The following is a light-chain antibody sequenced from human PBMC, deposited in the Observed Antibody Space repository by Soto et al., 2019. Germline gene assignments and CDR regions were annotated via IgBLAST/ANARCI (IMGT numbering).Light chain of an antibody. CDR2: GVS. CDR1: RSDIGSYNY. J-gene: IGLJ1*01. CDR3: ISDTGSCTSYV. V-gene: IGLV2-14*01. Sequence: QSALTQPASVSGSPGQSITISCSGTRSDIGSYNYVAWYQQFPGKTPKILIYGVSNRPSGVSSRFSVSKSGNTASLTISGLQAEDEADYYCISDTGSCTSYVFASGTKLTFL.